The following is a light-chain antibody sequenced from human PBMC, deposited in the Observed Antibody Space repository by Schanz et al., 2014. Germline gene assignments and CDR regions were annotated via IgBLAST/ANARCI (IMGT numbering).Light chain of an antibody. V-gene: IGKV1-5*01. J-gene: IGKJ1*01. Sequence: DIQMTQSPSTLSASVGDRVTITCRASQSISTWLAWYQQKPGKAPKVLIYDASNLESGVPSRFSGSGSGTESTLTISSMQPDDFATYYCQQYNSYWGFGQGTKVEIK. CDR3: QQYNSYWG. CDR1: QSISTW. CDR2: DAS.